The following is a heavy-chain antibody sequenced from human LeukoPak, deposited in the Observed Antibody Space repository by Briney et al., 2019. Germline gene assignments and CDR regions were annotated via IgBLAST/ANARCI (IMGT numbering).Heavy chain of an antibody. Sequence: PEASVKVSCKASGYTFTSYDINWVRQATGQGLEWMGWMNPNSGNTGYAQKFQGRVTMTRNTSISTAYMELSRLRSEDTAVYYCARGIAARPDYYYYMDVWGKGTTVTVSS. D-gene: IGHD6-6*01. CDR2: MNPNSGNT. V-gene: IGHV1-8*01. CDR1: GYTFTSYD. CDR3: ARGIAARPDYYYYMDV. J-gene: IGHJ6*03.